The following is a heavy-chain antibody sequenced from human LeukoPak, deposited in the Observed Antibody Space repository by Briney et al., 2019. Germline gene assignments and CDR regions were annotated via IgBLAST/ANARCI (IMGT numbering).Heavy chain of an antibody. J-gene: IGHJ4*02. D-gene: IGHD1-26*01. CDR2: ISYDGSNE. V-gene: IGHV3-30*01. Sequence: GRSLRLSCAASGFTFSSYAMHWVRQAPGKGLEWVAVISYDGSNEYYADSVKGRLTISRDSSKNTLYLQMNSLRAEDTAVYYCARSWISGSYFGSDYWGQGTLVTVSS. CDR3: ARSWISGSYFGSDY. CDR1: GFTFSSYA.